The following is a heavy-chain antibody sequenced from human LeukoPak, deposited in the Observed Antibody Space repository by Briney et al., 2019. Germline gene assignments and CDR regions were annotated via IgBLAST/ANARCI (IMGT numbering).Heavy chain of an antibody. CDR1: GGSISSYY. D-gene: IGHD3-22*01. Sequence: SETLSLTRTVSGGSISSYYWSWIRQPPGKVLEWIGYIYYSGSTNYNPSLKSRVTISVDTSKNQFSLKLSSATAADTAVYYCAGTYYYDSSGYYHYSLWGQGTLVTVSS. V-gene: IGHV4-59*01. CDR2: IYYSGST. CDR3: AGTYYYDSSGYYHYSL. J-gene: IGHJ4*02.